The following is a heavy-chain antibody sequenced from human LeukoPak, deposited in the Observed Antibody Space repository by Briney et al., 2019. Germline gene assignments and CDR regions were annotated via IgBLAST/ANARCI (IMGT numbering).Heavy chain of an antibody. CDR3: AKDSWSRNGIYDPFDI. Sequence: GGSLRLSCAASGFIFSDYTMNWVRQAPGRGLEWVSAVDGDGATYYTDSVKGRFTISRDNSKNTLSLQMNSLRLEDTAVYYCAKDSWSRNGIYDPFDIWGLGTMVTVSS. J-gene: IGHJ3*02. D-gene: IGHD2-8*01. V-gene: IGHV3-23*01. CDR1: GFIFSDYT. CDR2: VDGDGAT.